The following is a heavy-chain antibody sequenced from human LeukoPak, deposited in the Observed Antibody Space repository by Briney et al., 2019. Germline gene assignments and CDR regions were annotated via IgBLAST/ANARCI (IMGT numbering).Heavy chain of an antibody. D-gene: IGHD6-19*01. J-gene: IGHJ4*02. Sequence: SETLSLTCTVSGYSISSGYHWGWIRQPPGKGLEWIGSIYHSGSTYYNPSLKSRVTISVDTSKNQFSLKLRSVTAADTAVYYCARVGPYSSGWHFDYWGQGTLVTVSS. V-gene: IGHV4-38-2*02. CDR2: IYHSGST. CDR3: ARVGPYSSGWHFDY. CDR1: GYSISSGYH.